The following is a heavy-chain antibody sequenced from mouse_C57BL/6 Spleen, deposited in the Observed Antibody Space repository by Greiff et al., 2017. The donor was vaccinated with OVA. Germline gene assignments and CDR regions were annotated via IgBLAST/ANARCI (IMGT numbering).Heavy chain of an antibody. V-gene: IGHV1-55*01. CDR3: ASSRNYLYDYDEDY. CDR2: IYPGSGST. J-gene: IGHJ2*01. Sequence: VQLQQPGAELVKPGASVRMSCKASGYTFTSYWITWVKQRPGQGLEWIGDIYPGSGSTNYNEKFKSKATLTVDTSSSTAYMQLSSLTSEDSAVYYCASSRNYLYDYDEDYWGQGTTLTVSS. CDR1: GYTFTSYW. D-gene: IGHD2-4*01.